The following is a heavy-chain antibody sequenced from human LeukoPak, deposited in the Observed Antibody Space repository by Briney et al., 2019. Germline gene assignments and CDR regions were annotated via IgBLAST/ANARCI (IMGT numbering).Heavy chain of an antibody. Sequence: SETLSLTCTVSGVSISSTNSYWGWIRQSPRTGLEWIGNIYSSGSTYYSPSLKSRATISIDTSENQFSLKLTSVTAADTAVYYCARKREGPATGIDYWGQGTLVTVSS. V-gene: IGHV4-39*07. CDR1: GVSISSTNSY. CDR2: IYSSGST. D-gene: IGHD2-15*01. CDR3: ARKREGPATGIDY. J-gene: IGHJ4*02.